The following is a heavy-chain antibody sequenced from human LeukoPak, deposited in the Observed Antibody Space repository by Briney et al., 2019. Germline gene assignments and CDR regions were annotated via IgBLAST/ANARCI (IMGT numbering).Heavy chain of an antibody. CDR1: GDSVSSNSAA. Sequence: SQTLSLTCAISGDSVSSNSAAWNWIRQSPSRGLEWLGRTYYRSKWYNDYAVSVRSRITINPDTSKNQFSLQLNSVTPEDTAVYYCARASTVLTGTLKAYYYYYMDVWGKGTTVTVSS. CDR2: TYYRSKWYN. V-gene: IGHV6-1*01. D-gene: IGHD1-7*01. J-gene: IGHJ6*03. CDR3: ARASTVLTGTLKAYYYYYMDV.